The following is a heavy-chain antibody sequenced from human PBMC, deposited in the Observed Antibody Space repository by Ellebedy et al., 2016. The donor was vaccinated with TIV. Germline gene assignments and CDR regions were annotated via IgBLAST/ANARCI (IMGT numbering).Heavy chain of an antibody. CDR2: ISSSSSYI. D-gene: IGHD2-21*01. J-gene: IGHJ3*02. V-gene: IGHV3-21*01. Sequence: GGSLRLXXAASGFTFSSYSMNWVRQAPGKGLEWVSSISSSSSYIYYADSVKGRFTISRDNAKNSLYLQMNSLRAEDTAVYYCARDPPIGDDIWGQGTMVTVSS. CDR1: GFTFSSYS. CDR3: ARDPPIGDDI.